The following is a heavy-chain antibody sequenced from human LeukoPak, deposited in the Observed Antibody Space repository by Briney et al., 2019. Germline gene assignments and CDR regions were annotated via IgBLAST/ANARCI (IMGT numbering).Heavy chain of an antibody. Sequence: ASVKVSCKASGYTFTGYYMHWVRQAPGQGLEWMGWINPNSGGTNYAQKFQGRVTMTRDTSISTAYMELSRLRSDDTAVYYCASGYYGSGSLYYMDVWGKGTTVTISS. J-gene: IGHJ6*03. CDR3: ASGYYGSGSLYYMDV. V-gene: IGHV1-2*02. D-gene: IGHD3-10*01. CDR2: INPNSGGT. CDR1: GYTFTGYY.